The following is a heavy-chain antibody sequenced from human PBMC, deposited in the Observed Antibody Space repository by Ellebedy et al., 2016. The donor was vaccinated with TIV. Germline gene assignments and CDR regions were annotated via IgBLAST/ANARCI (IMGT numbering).Heavy chain of an antibody. CDR2: IGTAGDT. J-gene: IGHJ6*02. CDR3: ARVEDPSSSGYYYGMDV. Sequence: GESLKISXAASGFTFSSYDMHWVRQATGKGLEWVSAIGTAGDTYYPGSVKGRFTISRENAKNSLYLQMNSLRAEDTAVYYCARVEDPSSSGYYYGMDVWGQGTTVTVSS. V-gene: IGHV3-13*01. D-gene: IGHD6-19*01. CDR1: GFTFSSYD.